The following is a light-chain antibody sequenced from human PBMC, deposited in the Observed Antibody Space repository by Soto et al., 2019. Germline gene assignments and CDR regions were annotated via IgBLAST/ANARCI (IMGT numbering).Light chain of an antibody. Sequence: QSVLTQPRSVSGSPGQSVTISCTGTSSDVGGYNYVSWYQQHPGKAPKLMIYDVNKRPSGVPDRFSGSKSGNTASLTISGPQGGNGADYYCCPFAVTYPVVFGGGPKGPVL. CDR1: SSDVGGYNY. V-gene: IGLV2-11*01. CDR3: CPFAVTYPVV. CDR2: DVN. J-gene: IGLJ2*01.